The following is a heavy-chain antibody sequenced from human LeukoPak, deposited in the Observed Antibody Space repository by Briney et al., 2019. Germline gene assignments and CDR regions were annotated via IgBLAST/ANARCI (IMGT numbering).Heavy chain of an antibody. CDR3: ASDSGSYYAFDI. Sequence: SETLSLTCTVSGVSISSYYWSWIRQPPGKGLEWIGYIYYSGSTNYNPSLKSRVTISVDTSKNQFSLKLSSVTAADTAVYYCASDSGSYYAFDIWGQGTMVTVSS. CDR1: GVSISSYY. J-gene: IGHJ3*02. V-gene: IGHV4-59*01. CDR2: IYYSGST. D-gene: IGHD1-26*01.